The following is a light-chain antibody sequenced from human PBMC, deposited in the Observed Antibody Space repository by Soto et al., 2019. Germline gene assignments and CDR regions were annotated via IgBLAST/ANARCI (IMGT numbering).Light chain of an antibody. CDR1: QSIDRY. Sequence: EIVLTQSPATLSLSPGERATLSCRASQSIDRYLAWYQQKSGQAPRLLIYDASNRATGIPARFSGSGSGTVFTLTISSLEAEDFAVYFWQQSSYWPPVFGEGTRVEI. CDR2: DAS. CDR3: QQSSYWPPV. J-gene: IGKJ4*01. V-gene: IGKV3-11*01.